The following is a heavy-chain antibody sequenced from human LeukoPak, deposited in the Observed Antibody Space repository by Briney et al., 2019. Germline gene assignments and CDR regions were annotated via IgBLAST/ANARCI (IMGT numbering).Heavy chain of an antibody. CDR1: GFTFSSYS. V-gene: IGHV3-21*01. J-gene: IGHJ4*02. Sequence: PGGSLRLSCAASGFTFSSYSMNWVRQAPGKGLEWVSSISSSSSYIYYADSVKGRFTISRDNAKNSLYLQMNSLRAEDTAVYYCASWNPHCSGGSCYFDYWGQGTLVTVSS. CDR2: ISSSSSYI. CDR3: ASWNPHCSGGSCYFDY. D-gene: IGHD2-15*01.